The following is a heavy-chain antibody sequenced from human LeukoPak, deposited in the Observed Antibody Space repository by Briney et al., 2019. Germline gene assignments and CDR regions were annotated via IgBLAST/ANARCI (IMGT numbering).Heavy chain of an antibody. CDR3: ARARGSWSLDS. J-gene: IGHJ4*02. V-gene: IGHV3-7*01. Sequence: GGSLRLSCAASGFTFSSYWMSWVRQAPGKGLEWVADIKQDGSEKCYVGSVKGRFTISRDNARNSLYLQMNSLRAEDTAVYYCARARGSWSLDSWGQGTLVTVSS. D-gene: IGHD6-13*01. CDR2: IKQDGSEK. CDR1: GFTFSSYW.